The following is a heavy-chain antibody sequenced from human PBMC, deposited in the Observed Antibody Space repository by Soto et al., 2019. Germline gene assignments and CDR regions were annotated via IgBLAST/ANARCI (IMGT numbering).Heavy chain of an antibody. Sequence: VQLVQSGAEVKKPGSSVKVSCKASGDTSTTYVTSWVRQAPGQGPEWIGGINPMSRTAKYSEKYNGRVTITADEATRTAYLDLTSLRFEDTAFYFCARGTYCGSNCFFAREYWGQGTLVTVSS. J-gene: IGHJ4*02. CDR1: GDTSTTYV. D-gene: IGHD2-21*01. CDR2: INPMSRTA. CDR3: ARGTYCGSNCFFAREY. V-gene: IGHV1-69*01.